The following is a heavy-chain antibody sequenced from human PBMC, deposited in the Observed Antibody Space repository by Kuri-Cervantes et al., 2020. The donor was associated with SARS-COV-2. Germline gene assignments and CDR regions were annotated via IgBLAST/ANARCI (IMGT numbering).Heavy chain of an antibody. J-gene: IGHJ6*02. CDR2: ITSTSSQT. Sequence: GGSLRLSCAASGFTFSSYWMNWVRQAPGKGLEWVSGITSTSSQTYYADSVKGRFTIARDNAKNSLYLHMNSLRAEDTAVYYCARDRDCSSTSCYRYYYYYGMDVWGQGTTVTVSS. CDR1: GFTFSSYW. CDR3: ARDRDCSSTSCYRYYYYYGMDV. D-gene: IGHD2-2*02. V-gene: IGHV3-21*01.